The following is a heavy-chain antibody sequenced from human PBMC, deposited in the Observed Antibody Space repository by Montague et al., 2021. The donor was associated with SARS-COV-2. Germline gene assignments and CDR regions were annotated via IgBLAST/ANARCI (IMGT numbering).Heavy chain of an antibody. J-gene: IGHJ4*02. V-gene: IGHV6-1*01. Sequence: CAISGDSVSSNGATWNWIRQSPSRGLEWLGRTYYRSMWKSDYARXXKSRIAINPDTSKNQFSLQLSSVTPEDTALYYCVRGIEAAGSYDYWGQGTLVTVSS. CDR2: TYYRSMWKS. D-gene: IGHD6-13*01. CDR3: VRGIEAAGSYDY. CDR1: GDSVSSNGAT.